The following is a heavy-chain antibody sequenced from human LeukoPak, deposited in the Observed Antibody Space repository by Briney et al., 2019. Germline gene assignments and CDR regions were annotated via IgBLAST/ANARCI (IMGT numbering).Heavy chain of an antibody. CDR3: ARDAPVYYDFWSGYLTPFDY. D-gene: IGHD3-3*01. V-gene: IGHV4-4*07. CDR1: GGSISSYY. CDR2: IYTSGRN. J-gene: IGHJ4*02. Sequence: SETLSLTCTVSGGSISSYYWSWIRQPAGKGLEWIGRIYTSGRNNYNTSLKSRVTMSVGTSKNQFSLKLSSVTAADTAVYYCARDAPVYYDFWSGYLTPFDYWGQGTLVTVSS.